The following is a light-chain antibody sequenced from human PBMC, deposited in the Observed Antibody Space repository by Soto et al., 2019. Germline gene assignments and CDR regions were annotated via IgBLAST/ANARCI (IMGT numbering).Light chain of an antibody. CDR2: GAS. V-gene: IGKV3-15*01. CDR3: QQYNNWPGT. Sequence: EIVLTQSPGPLSVSPGERATLSCSASQSVSSKLAWYQQKPGQAPRLLFYGASTGATGIPARFSGSGSETEFTLSISSLQSEDFSVYYCQQYNNWPGTFGQGTKVEIK. J-gene: IGKJ1*01. CDR1: QSVSSK.